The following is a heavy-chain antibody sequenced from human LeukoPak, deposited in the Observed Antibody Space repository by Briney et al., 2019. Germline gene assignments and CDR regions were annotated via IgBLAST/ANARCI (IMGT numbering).Heavy chain of an antibody. J-gene: IGHJ4*02. CDR3: ARGSKWLRFHYYFDY. CDR1: GFTFSSYE. D-gene: IGHD5-12*01. CDR2: IKPDGSEA. Sequence: GGSLRLSCAASGFTFSSYEMNWVRQAPGKGLEWVADIKPDGSEASYLDSVRGRFTISRDNAKNSLYLQMNSLRAEDTAVYYCARGSKWLRFHYYFDYWGQGTLVTVSS. V-gene: IGHV3-7*04.